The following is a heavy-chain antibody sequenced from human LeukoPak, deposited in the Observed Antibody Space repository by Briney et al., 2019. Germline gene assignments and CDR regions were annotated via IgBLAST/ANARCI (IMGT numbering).Heavy chain of an antibody. D-gene: IGHD1-26*01. CDR1: GGSISGYY. CDR3: ASGMYFFDY. J-gene: IGHJ4*02. Sequence: SETLSLTCTVSGGSISGYYWSWIRRPPGKGLEWIGYIYYSGSTNYNPSLKSRVTILIDTSKNQFSLKLSSVTAADTAVYYCASGMYFFDYWGQGTLVTVSS. V-gene: IGHV4-59*08. CDR2: IYYSGST.